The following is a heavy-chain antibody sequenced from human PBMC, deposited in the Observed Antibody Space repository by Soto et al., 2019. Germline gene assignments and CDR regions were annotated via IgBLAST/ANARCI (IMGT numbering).Heavy chain of an antibody. V-gene: IGHV1-69*13. Sequence: SVKLSCKACGGTFSSYAISWVRQAPGQGLEWMGGIIPIFGTANYAQKFQGRVTITADESTSTAYMELSSLRSEDTAVYYCARGGYSYGGYYYYYGMDVWGQGTTVTVSS. D-gene: IGHD5-18*01. CDR1: GGTFSSYA. J-gene: IGHJ6*02. CDR2: IIPIFGTA. CDR3: ARGGYSYGGYYYYYGMDV.